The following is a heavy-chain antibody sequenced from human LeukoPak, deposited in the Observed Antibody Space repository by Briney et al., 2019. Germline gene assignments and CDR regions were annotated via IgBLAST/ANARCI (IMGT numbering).Heavy chain of an antibody. V-gene: IGHV3-48*02. Sequence: GGSLRLSGAASGFTFSTYSVSWVRQAPGKGLEGVSHISSSSSAIYYADSVKGRFTISRDNAKNSLYLQMNSLRDEDTAVYYCARAGGGVAGASFDYWGQGNLVTVSS. CDR3: ARAGGGVAGASFDY. D-gene: IGHD3-16*01. CDR1: GFTFSTYS. J-gene: IGHJ4*02. CDR2: ISSSSSAI.